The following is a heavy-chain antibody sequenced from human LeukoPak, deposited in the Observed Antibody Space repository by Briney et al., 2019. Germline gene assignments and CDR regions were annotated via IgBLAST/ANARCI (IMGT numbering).Heavy chain of an antibody. Sequence: GASVKVSCKASGGTFSSYAISWVRQAPGQGLEWMGWISAYNGNTNYAQKLQGRVTMTTDTSTSTAYMELRSLRSDDTAVYYCARDRRFGSGIAAAGTGGFDYWGQGTLVTVSS. CDR1: GGTFSSYA. J-gene: IGHJ4*02. D-gene: IGHD6-13*01. CDR2: ISAYNGNT. CDR3: ARDRRFGSGIAAAGTGGFDY. V-gene: IGHV1-18*01.